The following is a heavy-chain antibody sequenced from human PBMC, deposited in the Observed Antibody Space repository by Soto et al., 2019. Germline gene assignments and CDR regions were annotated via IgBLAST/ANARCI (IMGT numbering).Heavy chain of an antibody. J-gene: IGHJ5*02. CDR2: ISGDGTTI. CDR1: GFPFSSYW. CDR3: AREYYGLLTGYYNYH. D-gene: IGHD3-9*01. V-gene: IGHV3-74*01. Sequence: EVQLVESGGDSVQPGGSLRLSCAASGFPFSSYWMHWVRHTPGKGLEWVSRISGDGTTIYYADSVTGRFTVSRDNAKNTLSLQISGLGAEDTAVYYCAREYYGLLTGYYNYHWGQGTLVSVSS.